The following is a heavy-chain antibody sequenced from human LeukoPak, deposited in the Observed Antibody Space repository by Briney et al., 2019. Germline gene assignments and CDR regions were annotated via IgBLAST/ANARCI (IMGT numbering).Heavy chain of an antibody. Sequence: PGGSLRLSCAASGFTFSSYGMHWVRQAPGKGLEWVAVIWYDGSNKYYADSVKGRFTISRDNSKNTLYLQMNSLRAEDTAVYYCARDYYGSGSYPLGYWGQGTLVTVSS. D-gene: IGHD3-10*01. CDR2: IWYDGSNK. V-gene: IGHV3-33*01. CDR1: GFTFSSYG. J-gene: IGHJ4*02. CDR3: ARDYYGSGSYPLGY.